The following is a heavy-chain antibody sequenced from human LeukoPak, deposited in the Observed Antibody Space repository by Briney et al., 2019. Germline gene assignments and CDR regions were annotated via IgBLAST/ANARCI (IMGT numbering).Heavy chain of an antibody. CDR1: GYSFTSSW. V-gene: IGHV5-51*01. CDR2: IYPGDSDT. CDR3: ARLVGSGWLYYFDY. J-gene: IGHJ4*02. D-gene: IGHD6-19*01. Sequence: GEPLTISCKGPGYSFTSSWIGWVRQMPGKRLEWMGIIYPGDSDTRYSPSFQGQVTISADKSISTAYLQWSSLKASDTAMYYCARLVGSGWLYYFDYWGQGTLVTVSS.